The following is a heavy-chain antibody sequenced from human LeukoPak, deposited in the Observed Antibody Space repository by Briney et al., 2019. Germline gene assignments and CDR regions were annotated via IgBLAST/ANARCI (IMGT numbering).Heavy chain of an antibody. J-gene: IGHJ4*02. CDR2: IDPNSGGT. CDR1: GYTFTGYY. CDR3: ARVGSSSWYSFDY. V-gene: IGHV1-2*06. D-gene: IGHD6-13*01. Sequence: ASVKVSCKTSGYTFTGYYMHWMRQAPGQGLEWMGRIDPNSGGTNYAQNFQGRVTMTRDTSISTAYMELTRQRSDDTAIYYCARVGSSSWYSFDYWGQGTLVTVSS.